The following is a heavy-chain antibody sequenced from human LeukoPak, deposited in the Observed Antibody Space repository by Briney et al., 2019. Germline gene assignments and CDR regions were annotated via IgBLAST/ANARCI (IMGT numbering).Heavy chain of an antibody. CDR2: IIPILGIA. J-gene: IGHJ4*02. CDR1: GGTFSSYA. CDR3: ARGNGDSRAFDY. V-gene: IGHV1-69*04. D-gene: IGHD4-17*01. Sequence: SVKVSCKASGGTFSSYAISWVRQAPGQGLEWMGRIIPILGIANYALKFQGRVTITADKSTSTAYMELSSLRSEDTAVYYCARGNGDSRAFDYWGQGTLVTVSS.